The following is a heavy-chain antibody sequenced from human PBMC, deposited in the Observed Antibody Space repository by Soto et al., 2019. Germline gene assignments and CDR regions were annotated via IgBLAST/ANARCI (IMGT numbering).Heavy chain of an antibody. J-gene: IGHJ4*02. V-gene: IGHV4-34*01. D-gene: IGHD6-19*01. CDR1: GSSFSEYY. CDR2: ISHTGLD. Sequence: QVQLQQWGAGLLEPSDTLSLTCAVFGSSFSEYYWNWMRQPPGKGLECIGEISHTGLDDYSPSLRSRATISVDASRKQFSLPLKSVPAADTAVYYCARRGKRSGWAPDHWGQGTLVTVSS. CDR3: ARRGKRSGWAPDH.